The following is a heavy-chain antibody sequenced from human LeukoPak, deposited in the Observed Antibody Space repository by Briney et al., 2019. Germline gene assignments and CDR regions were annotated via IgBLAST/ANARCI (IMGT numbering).Heavy chain of an antibody. CDR2: IISSSSYI. Sequence: GGSLRLSCAASGFTFSTYSMNWVRQAPGKGLEWVSSIISSSSYIYYADSVKGRFTISKDNAKNSLYLQMNSLRAEDTAVYYCARDPQYCSGGSCYSFDYWGQGTLVTVSS. CDR1: GFTFSTYS. V-gene: IGHV3-21*01. D-gene: IGHD2-15*01. CDR3: ARDPQYCSGGSCYSFDY. J-gene: IGHJ4*02.